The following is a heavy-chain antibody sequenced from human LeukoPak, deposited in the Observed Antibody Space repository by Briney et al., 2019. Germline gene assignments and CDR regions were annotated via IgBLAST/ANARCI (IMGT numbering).Heavy chain of an antibody. Sequence: GGSLRLSCAASGFTFSSYSMNWVRQAPGKGLEWLSYISSSSSTIYYADSVKGRFTISRDNVKNSVYLQMNSLRAEDTAVYYCARGPNSGSSGRYYFDYWGQGTLVTVSS. D-gene: IGHD1-26*01. CDR1: GFTFSSYS. CDR3: ARGPNSGSSGRYYFDY. V-gene: IGHV3-48*01. J-gene: IGHJ4*02. CDR2: ISSSSSTI.